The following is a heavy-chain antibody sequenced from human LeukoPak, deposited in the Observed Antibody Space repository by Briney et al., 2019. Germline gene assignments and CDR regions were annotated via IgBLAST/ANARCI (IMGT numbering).Heavy chain of an antibody. Sequence: SETLSLTCTVAGDPISSYYWSWIRQSPGKGLEWVGQISYGGNTKYNPSLRGRVTISADTSKFSLKLTSVTAADTAVYYCARGRVYFYGSGSRYLDDAFDLWGQGTTVTVSS. V-gene: IGHV4-59*01. J-gene: IGHJ3*01. CDR1: GDPISSYY. D-gene: IGHD3-10*01. CDR2: ISYGGNT. CDR3: ARGRVYFYGSGSRYLDDAFDL.